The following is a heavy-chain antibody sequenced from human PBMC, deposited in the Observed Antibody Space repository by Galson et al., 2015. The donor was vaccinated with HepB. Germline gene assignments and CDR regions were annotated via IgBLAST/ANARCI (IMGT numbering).Heavy chain of an antibody. D-gene: IGHD3-10*01. CDR2: INPNSGGT. CDR3: ARVAAMVRGVIITSYAFDI. CDR1: GYTFTGYY. Sequence: SVKVSCKASGYTFTGYYMHWVRQAPGQGLEWMGWINPNSGGTNYAQKFQGRVTMTRDTSISTAYMELSGLRSDDTAVYYCARVAAMVRGVIITSYAFDIWGQGTMVTVSS. V-gene: IGHV1-2*02. J-gene: IGHJ3*02.